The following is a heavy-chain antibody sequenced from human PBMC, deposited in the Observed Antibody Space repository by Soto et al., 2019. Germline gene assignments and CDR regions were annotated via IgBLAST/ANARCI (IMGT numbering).Heavy chain of an antibody. J-gene: IGHJ4*02. CDR1: GFTFNKYS. V-gene: IGHV3-21*06. Sequence: PWGSLRLSCAASGFTFNKYSMNWVRQAPGKGLEWVSSITSKTGDQYYADSVKGRFIISRDNTKNSLSLQVTSLRDEDTAVYYCARDLMPNDRGLGDLAYWGQGTLVTVSS. CDR3: ARDLMPNDRGLGDLAY. D-gene: IGHD3-22*01. CDR2: ITSKTGDQ.